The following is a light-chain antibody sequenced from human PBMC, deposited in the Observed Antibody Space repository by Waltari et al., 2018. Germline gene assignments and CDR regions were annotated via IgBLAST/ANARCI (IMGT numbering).Light chain of an antibody. V-gene: IGLV2-8*01. CDR2: EVS. J-gene: IGLJ2*01. CDR3: SSYAGASMV. CDR1: SSDVGGYNY. Sequence: QSALTQPPSASGSPGQSVTISCTGTSSDVGGYNYVSWYQQHPGKAPNLMIFEVSERPPGVPDRFSGSKSGNTASLTVSGLRADDEADYYCSSYAGASMVFGGGTKVTVL.